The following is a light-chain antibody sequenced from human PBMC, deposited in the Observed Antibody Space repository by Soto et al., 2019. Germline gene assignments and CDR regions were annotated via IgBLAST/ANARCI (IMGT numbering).Light chain of an antibody. CDR1: QSLLDSDGDTY. CDR2: KTS. J-gene: IGKJ2*01. CDR3: MQATQFPHT. Sequence: DIVMTQTPLSSPVTLGQPASISCRSSQSLLDSDGDTYLSWLQQRPGQPQRLLTYKTSSRFSGVPDRLSGSGAGTDFTLQISRVEVEDVGGYYCMQATQFPHTFGHGTKLEI. V-gene: IGKV2-24*01.